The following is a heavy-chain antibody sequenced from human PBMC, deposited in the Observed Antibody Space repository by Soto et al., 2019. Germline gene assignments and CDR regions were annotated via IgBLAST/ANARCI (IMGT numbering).Heavy chain of an antibody. J-gene: IGHJ2*01. CDR1: GGTFSSYT. Sequence: QVQLVQSGAEVKKPGSSVKVSCKASGGTFSSYTISWVRQAPGQGLEWMGRIIPILGIANYAQKFQGRVTITADKSTSTAYMELSSLRSEDTAVYYCARAGVSLATGYFDLWGRGTLVTVSS. D-gene: IGHD3-3*01. CDR2: IIPILGIA. V-gene: IGHV1-69*02. CDR3: ARAGVSLATGYFDL.